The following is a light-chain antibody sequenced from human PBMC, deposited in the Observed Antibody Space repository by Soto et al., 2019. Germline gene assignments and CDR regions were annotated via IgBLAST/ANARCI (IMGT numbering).Light chain of an antibody. CDR1: QSVSSSS. CDR3: QQYGSPPRT. Sequence: DIVLTQSPGTLSLSPGERATLSCRASQSVSSSSLAWYQQKPGQAPRLLIYDASSRATGIPDRFSGSGSGTDFTLTISRLEPEDFAMYYCQQYGSPPRTFGQRTKVEIK. V-gene: IGKV3-20*01. J-gene: IGKJ1*01. CDR2: DAS.